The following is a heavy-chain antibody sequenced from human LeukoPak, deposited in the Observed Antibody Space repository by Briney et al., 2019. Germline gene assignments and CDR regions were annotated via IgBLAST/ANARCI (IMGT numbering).Heavy chain of an antibody. CDR2: IKQDGSEK. V-gene: IGHV3-7*01. J-gene: IGHJ6*02. CDR1: GFTFSSYW. D-gene: IGHD3-3*01. CDR3: ARVRRFFYRVNGMDV. Sequence: GGSLRLSCAASGFTFSSYWMSWVRQAPGKGLEWVANIKQDGSEKYYVDSVKGRFTISRDNAKNSLYLQMNSLRAEDTAVYYCARVRRFFYRVNGMDVWGQGTTVTVSS.